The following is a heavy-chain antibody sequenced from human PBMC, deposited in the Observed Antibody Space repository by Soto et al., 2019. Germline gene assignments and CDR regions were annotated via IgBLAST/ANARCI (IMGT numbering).Heavy chain of an antibody. Sequence: ASVKISCKASGYTFTSYGISWVRQAPGEGLEWLGWINTHNGNTNYAQNLQGRVFMTADTSTNTAYMELRSLRSDDTAIYYCNREGSAPYYYYAMDAWGQGTKVTVSS. CDR1: GYTFTSYG. CDR3: NREGSAPYYYYAMDA. J-gene: IGHJ6*02. CDR2: INTHNGNT. V-gene: IGHV1-18*01. D-gene: IGHD3-10*01.